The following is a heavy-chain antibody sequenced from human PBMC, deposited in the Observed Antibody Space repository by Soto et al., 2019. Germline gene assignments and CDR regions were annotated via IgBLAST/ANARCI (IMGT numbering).Heavy chain of an antibody. CDR3: ARDSLYCGGGSCYSEHYFDY. J-gene: IGHJ4*01. CDR2: IIPILGIA. CDR1: GGTFSSYT. V-gene: IGHV1-69*02. Sequence: SVKVSCKASGGTFSSYTINRVRQAPGQGLEWMGRIIPILGIANYAQKFQGRVTITADKPTSTAYMELSSLRSEDTAVYYCARDSLYCGGGSCYSEHYFDYWGQ. D-gene: IGHD2-15*01.